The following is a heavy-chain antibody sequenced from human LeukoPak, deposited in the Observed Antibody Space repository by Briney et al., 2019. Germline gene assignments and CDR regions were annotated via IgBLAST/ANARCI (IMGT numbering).Heavy chain of an antibody. V-gene: IGHV4-34*01. D-gene: IGHD1-14*01. Sequence: SETLSLTCAVYGGSFSGYYWSWIRQPPGKGLEWIGEINHSGSTKYNPSLKSRVTISVDTSKNQFSLRLSYVTAADTAVYYCARGGQTENWFDPWGQGTLVTVSS. CDR2: INHSGST. J-gene: IGHJ5*02. CDR3: ARGGQTENWFDP. CDR1: GGSFSGYY.